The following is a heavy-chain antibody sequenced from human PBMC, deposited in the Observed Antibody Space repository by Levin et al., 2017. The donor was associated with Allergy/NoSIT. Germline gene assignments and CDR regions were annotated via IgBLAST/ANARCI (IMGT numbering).Heavy chain of an antibody. J-gene: IGHJ4*02. CDR3: ARRNYYDSSGYYYVTTFYDY. CDR2: IYPGDSDT. CDR1: GYSFTSYW. D-gene: IGHD3-22*01. Sequence: GESLKISCKGSGYSFTSYWIGWVRQMSGKGLEWMGIIYPGDSDTRYSPSFQGQVTISADKSISTAYLQWSSLKASDTAMYYCARRNYYDSSGYYYVTTFYDYWGQGTLVTVSS. V-gene: IGHV5-51*01.